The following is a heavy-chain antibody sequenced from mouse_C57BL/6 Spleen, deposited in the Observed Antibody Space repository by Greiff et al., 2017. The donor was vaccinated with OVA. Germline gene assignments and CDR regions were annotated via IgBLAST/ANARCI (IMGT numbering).Heavy chain of an antibody. CDR3: AQGRLIYGGFFAY. CDR1: GYTFTSYW. V-gene: IGHV1-53*01. D-gene: IGHD1-1*01. J-gene: IGHJ3*01. Sequence: VQLQQPGTELVKPGASVKLSCKASGYTFTSYWMHWVKQRPGQGLEWIGNINPSNGGTNYNEKFKSKATLTVDKSSSTAYMQLSSLTSEDSAVYYCAQGRLIYGGFFAYWGQGTLVTVSA. CDR2: INPSNGGT.